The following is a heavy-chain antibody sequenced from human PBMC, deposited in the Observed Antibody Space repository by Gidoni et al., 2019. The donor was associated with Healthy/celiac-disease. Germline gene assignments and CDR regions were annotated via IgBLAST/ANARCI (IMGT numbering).Heavy chain of an antibody. Sequence: QVQLVQSGAEVKKPGASVKVSCKASGYTFTSYAMHWVRPAPGQRLEWMGWINAGNGNTKYSQKFQGRVTITRDTSASTAYMELSSLRSEDTAVYYCARDSIAVAGPYYFDYWGQGTLVTVSS. CDR2: INAGNGNT. V-gene: IGHV1-3*01. D-gene: IGHD6-19*01. J-gene: IGHJ4*02. CDR1: GYTFTSYA. CDR3: ARDSIAVAGPYYFDY.